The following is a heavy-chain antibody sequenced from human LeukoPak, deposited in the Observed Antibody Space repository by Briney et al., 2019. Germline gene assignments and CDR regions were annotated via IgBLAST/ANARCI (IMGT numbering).Heavy chain of an antibody. D-gene: IGHD2-21*02. CDR2: ISSSSYT. Sequence: GGSLRLSCAASGFTFSDYYMSWIRQAPGKGLEWVSYISSSSYTNYADSVKGRFTISRDNAKNSLYLQMNSLRAEDTAVYYCARDPKLVTATYYYYYGMDVWGQGTTVTVSS. V-gene: IGHV3-11*05. CDR1: GFTFSDYY. CDR3: ARDPKLVTATYYYYYGMDV. J-gene: IGHJ6*02.